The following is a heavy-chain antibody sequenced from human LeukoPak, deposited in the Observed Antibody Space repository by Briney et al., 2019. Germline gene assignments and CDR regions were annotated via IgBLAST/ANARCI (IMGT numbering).Heavy chain of an antibody. CDR2: ISGSGGST. CDR3: AKLWEPHYYFDY. CDR1: GFTVSSNY. D-gene: IGHD1-26*01. J-gene: IGHJ4*02. Sequence: GGSLRLSCAASGFTVSSNYMSWVRQAPGKGLEWVSAISGSGGSTYYADSVKGRFTISRDNSKNTLYLQMNSLRAEDTAVYYCAKLWEPHYYFDYWGQGTLVTVSS. V-gene: IGHV3-23*01.